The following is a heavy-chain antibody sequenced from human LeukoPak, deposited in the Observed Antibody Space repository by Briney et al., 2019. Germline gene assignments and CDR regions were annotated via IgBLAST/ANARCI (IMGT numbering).Heavy chain of an antibody. Sequence: SETLSLTCTVSGGSISSSSYYWGWIRQPPGKGLEWIGSIYYSGSTYYNPSLKSRVTISVDTSKNQFSLRLSSVTAADTALYYCARAQGSWRLYSHYYMDVWGTGTTVTISS. V-gene: IGHV4-39*07. CDR3: ARAQGSWRLYSHYYMDV. J-gene: IGHJ6*03. D-gene: IGHD6-6*01. CDR1: GGSISSSSYY. CDR2: IYYSGST.